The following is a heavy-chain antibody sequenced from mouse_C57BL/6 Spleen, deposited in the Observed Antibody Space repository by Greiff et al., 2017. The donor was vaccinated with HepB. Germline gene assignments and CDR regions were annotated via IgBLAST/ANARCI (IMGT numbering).Heavy chain of an antibody. CDR2: IDPETGGT. CDR3: TRVRYYGSSTRYFDV. Sequence: QVHVKQSGAELVRPGASVTLSCKASGYTFTDYEMHWVKQTPVHGLEWIGAIDPETGGTAYNQKFKGKAILTADKSSSTAYMELRSLTSEDSAVYYCTRVRYYGSSTRYFDVWGTGTTVTVSS. J-gene: IGHJ1*03. CDR1: GYTFTDYE. V-gene: IGHV1-15*01. D-gene: IGHD1-1*01.